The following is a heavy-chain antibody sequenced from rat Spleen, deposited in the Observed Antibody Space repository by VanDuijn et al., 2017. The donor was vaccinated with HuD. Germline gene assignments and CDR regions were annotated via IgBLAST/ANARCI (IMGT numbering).Heavy chain of an antibody. CDR3: ARLGITLGAGHWFAY. D-gene: IGHD1-2*01. V-gene: IGHV5S14*01. Sequence: EVQLVESGGGLVQPGRSMKLSCAASGFTFSVFAMHWIRQTPTEGLEWVASINIGGGDTFYRDSVKGRFTIARDNAKNTQYLQMDSLRSEDTATYYCARLGITLGAGHWFAYWGQGTLVTVSS. CDR2: INIGGGDT. CDR1: GFTFSVFA. J-gene: IGHJ3*01.